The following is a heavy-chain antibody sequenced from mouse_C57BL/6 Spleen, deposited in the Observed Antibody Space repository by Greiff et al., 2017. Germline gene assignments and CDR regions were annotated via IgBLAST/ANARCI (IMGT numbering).Heavy chain of an antibody. J-gene: IGHJ4*01. CDR3: ARPDYDICYAMDY. CDR2: INPNNGGT. CDR1: GYTFTDYN. D-gene: IGHD2-4*01. Sequence: EVQLQESGPGLVKPGASVKIPCTASGYTFTDYNMDWVQQSHGKSLEWIGDINPNNGGTNYNQKFKGKATFTVDKSSSTAYMELRSLTSEDTAVYYCARPDYDICYAMDYWGQGTSVTVSS. V-gene: IGHV1-18*01.